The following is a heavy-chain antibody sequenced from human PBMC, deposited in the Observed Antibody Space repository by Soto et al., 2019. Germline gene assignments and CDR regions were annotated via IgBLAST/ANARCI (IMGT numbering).Heavy chain of an antibody. D-gene: IGHD3-22*01. CDR3: ARAGYYDSSGADAFDI. Sequence: PSETLSLTCTVSGGSISSYYWSWIRQPPGKGLEWIGYIYYSGSTNYNPSLKSRVTISVDTSKNQFSLKLSSVTAADTAVYYCARAGYYDSSGADAFDIWGQGTMVTVSS. J-gene: IGHJ3*02. CDR2: IYYSGST. CDR1: GGSISSYY. V-gene: IGHV4-59*01.